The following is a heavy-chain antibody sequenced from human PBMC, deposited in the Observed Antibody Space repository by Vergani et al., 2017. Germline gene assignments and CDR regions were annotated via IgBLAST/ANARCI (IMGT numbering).Heavy chain of an antibody. D-gene: IGHD3-22*01. J-gene: IGHJ3*02. CDR1: GVTFDDYG. V-gene: IGHV3-20*04. Sequence: EVQLVESGGGVVRPGGSLRLSCAASGVTFDDYGMSWVRQAPGKGLEWVSGINWNGGSTGYADSVKGRFTISIDNAKNSLYLQMNSLRAEDTALYYCARYYYDSSGYYLMADAFDIWGQGTMVTVSS. CDR2: INWNGGST. CDR3: ARYYYDSSGYYLMADAFDI.